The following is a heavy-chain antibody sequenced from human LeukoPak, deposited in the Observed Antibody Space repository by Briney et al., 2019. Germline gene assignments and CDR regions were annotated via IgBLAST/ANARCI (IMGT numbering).Heavy chain of an antibody. CDR2: INQDGSEK. J-gene: IGHJ4*02. D-gene: IGHD1-26*01. CDR3: ARARGGSNSDY. V-gene: IGHV3-7*05. CDR1: GFTFSSYW. Sequence: GGSLRLSCAASGFTFSSYWMRWVRQAPGKGLDWVASINQDGSEKYYVDSVKGRFTISRDNAKNSLYLQMNSLRADDTAVYYCARARGGSNSDYWGQGTLVTVSS.